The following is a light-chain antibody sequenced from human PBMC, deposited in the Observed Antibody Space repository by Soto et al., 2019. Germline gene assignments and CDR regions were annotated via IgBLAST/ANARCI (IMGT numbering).Light chain of an antibody. CDR2: GAS. CDR1: QSVRTN. J-gene: IGKJ1*01. CDR3: QQYNNWPRT. V-gene: IGKV3-15*01. Sequence: EIVMTQFPATLSVSPGERATLSCRASQSVRTNLAWYQQRPGQAPRLLMYGASTRATGIPARFSASGSGTEFTLTISSLQSEDFAVYYCQQYNNWPRTFGQGTKVEIK.